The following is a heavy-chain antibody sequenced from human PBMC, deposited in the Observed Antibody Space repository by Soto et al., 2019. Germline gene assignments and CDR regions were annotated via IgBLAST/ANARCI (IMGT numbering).Heavy chain of an antibody. J-gene: IGHJ4*02. D-gene: IGHD3-16*01. CDR1: GFTFSSYA. CDR2: SSGSGDST. V-gene: IGHV3-23*01. CDR3: ANRASGGYFDY. Sequence: EVQLLESGGGLVQPGGSLRLSCAASGFTFSSYAMNWVRQAPGKGLEWVSVSSGSGDSTYYADSVKGRFTISRDNSKSTRYLQMNGLRAEDTAVYYCANRASGGYFDYWGQGSLVTVSS.